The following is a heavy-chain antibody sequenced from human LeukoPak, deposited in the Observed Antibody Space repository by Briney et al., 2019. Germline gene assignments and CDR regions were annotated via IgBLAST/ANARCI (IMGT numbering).Heavy chain of an antibody. Sequence: SETLSLTCTVSGGSISSHYWTWIRQSPVKGLEWIGDISNSGSTSYNPSLKSRVTISIDTSKNQFSLKLSSVTAADTAVYPCGRDALGGYFSYYYMDVWGKGTPVTVSS. J-gene: IGHJ6*03. CDR1: GGSISSHY. CDR3: GRDALGGYFSYYYMDV. D-gene: IGHD1-26*01. CDR2: ISNSGST. V-gene: IGHV4-59*11.